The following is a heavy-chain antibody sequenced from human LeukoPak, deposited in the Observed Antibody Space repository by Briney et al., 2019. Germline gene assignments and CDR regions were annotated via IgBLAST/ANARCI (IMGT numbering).Heavy chain of an antibody. J-gene: IGHJ6*03. CDR2: IGGSGGGT. Sequence: GRSLRLSCAASGFTFSSYAMNWVRQAPGKGLQWVSSIGGSGGGTYYTDSARGRFIVSRDNSKNTLYLQMNSLRAEDTALYHCARDDVVVVPAVIGPHYYYYYMDVWGKGTTVTVSS. V-gene: IGHV3-23*01. CDR3: ARDDVVVVPAVIGPHYYYYYMDV. D-gene: IGHD2-2*02. CDR1: GFTFSSYA.